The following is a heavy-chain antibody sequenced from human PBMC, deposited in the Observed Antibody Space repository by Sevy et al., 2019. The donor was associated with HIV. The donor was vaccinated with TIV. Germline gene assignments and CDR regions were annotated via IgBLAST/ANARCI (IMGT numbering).Heavy chain of an antibody. D-gene: IGHD3-22*01. CDR2: IYPGDSDT. J-gene: IGHJ4*02. CDR1: GYSFTSYW. CDR3: ARSTYYYDSSSLDFDY. Sequence: GESLKISCKGSGYSFTSYWIGWVRQMPGKGLEWMGIIYPGDSDTRYSPSFQGQVTISADKSISTAYLQWSSLKASDTAMYYCARSTYYYDSSSLDFDYWGQGTLVTVSS. V-gene: IGHV5-51*01.